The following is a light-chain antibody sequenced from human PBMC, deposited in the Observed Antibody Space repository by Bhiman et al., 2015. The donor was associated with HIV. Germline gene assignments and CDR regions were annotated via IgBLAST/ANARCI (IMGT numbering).Light chain of an antibody. Sequence: SYELTQPPSVSVSPGQTASITCSGDKLGDKYACWYQQKPGQSPVLVIYQDSTRPSGIPERFSGSNSGNTATLTISGTQPMDEAAYYCQAWDDSNVVFGGGTKLTVL. CDR3: QAWDDSNVV. V-gene: IGLV3-1*01. CDR1: KLGDKY. J-gene: IGLJ3*02. CDR2: QDS.